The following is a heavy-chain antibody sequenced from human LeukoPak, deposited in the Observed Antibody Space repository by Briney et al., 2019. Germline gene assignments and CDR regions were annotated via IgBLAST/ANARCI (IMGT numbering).Heavy chain of an antibody. D-gene: IGHD7-27*01. CDR3: AREGNWGSFDY. Sequence: GGSLRLSCAASGFTFSSYAMHWVRQAPGKGLEWVAVISYDGSNKYYADSVRGRFAISRDNSKNKLYLQMNSLRAEDTAVYYCAREGNWGSFDYWGQGTLVTVSS. V-gene: IGHV3-30*09. CDR1: GFTFSSYA. J-gene: IGHJ4*02. CDR2: ISYDGSNK.